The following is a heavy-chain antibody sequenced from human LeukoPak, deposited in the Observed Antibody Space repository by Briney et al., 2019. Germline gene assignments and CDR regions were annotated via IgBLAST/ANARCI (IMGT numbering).Heavy chain of an antibody. CDR1: GGTFSSYA. D-gene: IGHD3-9*01. Sequence: SVKVSCKASGGTFSSYAISWVRQAPGQGLEWMGGIIPIFGTANYAQKFQGRVTITADESTSTAYMELSSLRSEDTAVYYCASYGDYDILTGYYSEQHYLDYWGQGTLVTVSS. CDR3: ASYGDYDILTGYYSEQHYLDY. V-gene: IGHV1-69*01. J-gene: IGHJ4*02. CDR2: IIPIFGTA.